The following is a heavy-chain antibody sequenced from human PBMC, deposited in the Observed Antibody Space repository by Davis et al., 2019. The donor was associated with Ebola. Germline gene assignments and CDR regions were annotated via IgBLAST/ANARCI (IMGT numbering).Heavy chain of an antibody. CDR1: VYILTSYG. Sequence: AASVTVSCKASVYILTSYGISWVRQAHGQGLEGMGWISAYNGNTNYAQKLQGRVTMTTDTSTSTAYMELRSLRSDDTAVYYCAREPGVVAPAHGHDTYNYYYGMDVWGQGTTVTVSS. CDR2: ISAYNGNT. J-gene: IGHJ6*02. CDR3: AREPGVVAPAHGHDTYNYYYGMDV. D-gene: IGHD2-2*01. V-gene: IGHV1-18*01.